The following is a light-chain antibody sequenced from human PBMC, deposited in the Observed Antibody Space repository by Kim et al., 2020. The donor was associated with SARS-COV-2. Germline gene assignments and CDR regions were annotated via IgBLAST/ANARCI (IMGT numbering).Light chain of an antibody. CDR1: FSXXLXXX. Sequence: VTISCSXSFSXXLXXXVNXXQHXXXTAPKLXFYNHHQRPSGVPDRFSASKSGTSASLAISGLQSEXXGDYYCATWXDGLXGPVFGXGTKLTXL. V-gene: IGLV1-44*01. CDR3: ATWXDGLXGPV. J-gene: IGLJ3*02. CDR2: NHH.